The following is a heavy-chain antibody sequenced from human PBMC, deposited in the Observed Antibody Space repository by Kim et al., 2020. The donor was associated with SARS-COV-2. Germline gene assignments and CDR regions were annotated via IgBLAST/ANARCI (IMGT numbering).Heavy chain of an antibody. J-gene: IGHJ4*02. Sequence: SVKVSCKASGGTFSSYAISWVRQAPGQGLEWMGGIIPIFGTANYAQKFQGRVTITADKSTSTAYMELSSLRSEDTAVYYCARVLAPGYSYGWGYWGQGTLVTVSS. CDR3: ARVLAPGYSYGWGY. D-gene: IGHD5-18*01. V-gene: IGHV1-69*06. CDR2: IIPIFGTA. CDR1: GGTFSSYA.